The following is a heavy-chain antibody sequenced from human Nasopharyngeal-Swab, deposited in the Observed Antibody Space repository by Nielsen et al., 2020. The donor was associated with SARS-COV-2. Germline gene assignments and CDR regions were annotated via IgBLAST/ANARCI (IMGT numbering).Heavy chain of an antibody. CDR3: VRDLGDSFDL. D-gene: IGHD2-21*02. CDR2: INPNGDGT. J-gene: IGHJ3*01. V-gene: IGHV1-46*01. Sequence: WVRKAPGQGLEWMGIINPNGDGTMYAQKFQGRVTMTRDTSTITVYMGMSHLRSDYTAVSYCVRDLGDSFDLWGQGTMVTVSS.